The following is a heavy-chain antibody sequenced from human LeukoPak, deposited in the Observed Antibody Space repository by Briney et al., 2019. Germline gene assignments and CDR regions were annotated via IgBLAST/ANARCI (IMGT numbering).Heavy chain of an antibody. Sequence: SGGSLRLSCVASGFTFSSYWMSWVRQAPGKGLEWVANIKQDGSEKYYVDSVKGRFTISRDNAKNSLYLQMNSLRAEDTAVYYCARGGVYSSGWYSGDHFDYWGQGTLVTVSS. V-gene: IGHV3-7*01. D-gene: IGHD6-19*01. CDR1: GFTFSSYW. CDR2: IKQDGSEK. J-gene: IGHJ4*02. CDR3: ARGGVYSSGWYSGDHFDY.